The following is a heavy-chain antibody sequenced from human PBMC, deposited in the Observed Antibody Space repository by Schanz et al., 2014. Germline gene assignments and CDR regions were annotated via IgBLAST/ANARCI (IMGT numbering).Heavy chain of an antibody. CDR2: IDGKSTTV. Sequence: EGQLAESGGGLVKRGGSLRLSCAASGFTISSYSMNWVRQAPGKGLEWLSYIDGKSTTVYYADSVKGRFTVSRDNARNSLYLHMNTLGAEDTAVYYCARDGDRFYHNYYMDVWGKGTTVTVSS. CDR3: ARDGDRFYHNYYMDV. V-gene: IGHV3-48*01. CDR1: GFTISSYS. J-gene: IGHJ6*03. D-gene: IGHD4-17*01.